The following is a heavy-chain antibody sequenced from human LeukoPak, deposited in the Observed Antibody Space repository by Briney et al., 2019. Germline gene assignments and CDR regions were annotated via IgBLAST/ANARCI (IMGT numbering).Heavy chain of an antibody. CDR1: GGSISSSSYY. CDR3: ARHPPYYFDY. V-gene: IGHV4-39*01. Sequence: PSETLSLTCTVSGGSISSSSYYWGWIRQPPGKGLEWIGSIYYSGSTYYNPSLKSRVTISVDTSKNQFSLKLSSVTAADTALYYCARHPPYYFDYWGQGTLVTVSS. J-gene: IGHJ4*02. CDR2: IYYSGST.